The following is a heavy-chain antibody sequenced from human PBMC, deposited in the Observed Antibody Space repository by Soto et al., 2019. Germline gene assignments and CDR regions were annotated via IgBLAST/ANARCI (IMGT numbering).Heavy chain of an antibody. J-gene: IGHJ4*02. CDR3: ARARNVLLWFGESGAFDY. D-gene: IGHD3-10*01. V-gene: IGHV1-18*04. CDR1: GYTFTSYG. Sequence: QVQLVQSGAEVKKPGASVKVSCKASGYTFTSYGISWVRQAPGQGLEWMGWISAYNGNTNYAQKLQGRVTMTTDTSTSTAYMELMSLRSDDTAVYYCARARNVLLWFGESGAFDYWGQGTLVIVSS. CDR2: ISAYNGNT.